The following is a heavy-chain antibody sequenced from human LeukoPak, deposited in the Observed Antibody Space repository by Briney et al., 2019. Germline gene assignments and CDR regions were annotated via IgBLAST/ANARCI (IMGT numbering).Heavy chain of an antibody. Sequence: ASVKVSCKASGYTFTGYYMHWVRQAPGQGLEWMGWINPSGGSTSYAQKFQGRVTMTRDTSTSTVYTELSSLRSEDTAVYYCARGINGYYQLDYWGQGTLVTVSS. CDR3: ARGINGYYQLDY. J-gene: IGHJ4*02. CDR2: INPSGGST. CDR1: GYTFTGYY. V-gene: IGHV1-46*01. D-gene: IGHD3-22*01.